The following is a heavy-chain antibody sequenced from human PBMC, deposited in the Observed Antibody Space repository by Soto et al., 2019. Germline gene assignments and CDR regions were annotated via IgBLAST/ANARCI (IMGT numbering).Heavy chain of an antibody. CDR3: ARASTAGSCCWYQALYYYYMDV. CDR2: ISAYNGNT. J-gene: IGHJ6*03. V-gene: IGHV1-18*01. Sequence: QVQLVQSGAEVKKPGASVKVSCKASGYTFTSYGISWVRQAPGQGLEWMGWISAYNGNTNYAQKLQGRVTMTTDTSTSTADMELRSLRSDDTAVSYCARASTAGSCCWYQALYYYYMDVWGKGTTVTVSS. CDR1: GYTFTSYG. D-gene: IGHD6-19*01.